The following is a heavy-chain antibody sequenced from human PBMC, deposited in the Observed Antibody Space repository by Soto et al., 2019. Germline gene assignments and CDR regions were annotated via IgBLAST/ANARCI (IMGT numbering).Heavy chain of an antibody. J-gene: IGHJ4*02. Sequence: EVQLLESGGGLVQPGGALRLSCAASGFTFNAYAMTWVRQAPGRRLEWVSAIGGRGGNRYYADSVNGRFTISRDNPKYTVDLQMNSLSVEDTAVYYCAKVASDYLNSVDYWGQGILVTVSS. V-gene: IGHV3-23*01. CDR2: IGGRGGNR. CDR1: GFTFNAYA. D-gene: IGHD4-4*01. CDR3: AKVASDYLNSVDY.